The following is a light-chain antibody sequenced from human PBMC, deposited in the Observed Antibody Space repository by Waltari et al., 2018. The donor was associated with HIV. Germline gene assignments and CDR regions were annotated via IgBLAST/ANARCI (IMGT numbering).Light chain of an antibody. CDR2: WAS. Sequence: DIVMIQSPDSLAVSLGERATIKCKSSQTVFYSSNNKNYLSWYQQKAGQPPKLIIYWASSRQSGVPDRFSGSGSGTDFTLTISSLQAEDVAVYFCQQTYTIPPTFGGGTKVEIK. CDR3: QQTYTIPPT. V-gene: IGKV4-1*01. CDR1: QTVFYSSNNKNY. J-gene: IGKJ4*01.